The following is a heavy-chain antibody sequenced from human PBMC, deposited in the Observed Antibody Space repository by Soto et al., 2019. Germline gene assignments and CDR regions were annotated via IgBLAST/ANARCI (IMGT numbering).Heavy chain of an antibody. CDR3: ARVREMATIDY. CDR2: IYYSGST. CDR1: GGSISSYY. D-gene: IGHD5-12*01. J-gene: IGHJ4*02. V-gene: IGHV4-59*01. Sequence: SETLSLTCTVSGGSISSYYWSWIRQPPGKGLEWIGYIYYSGSTNYNPSLKSRVTISVDTSKNQFSLKLSSVTAADTAVYYCARVREMATIDYWGQGTLVTVSS.